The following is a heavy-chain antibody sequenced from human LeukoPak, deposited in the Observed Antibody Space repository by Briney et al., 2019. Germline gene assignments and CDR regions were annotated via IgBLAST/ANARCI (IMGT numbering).Heavy chain of an antibody. CDR1: GFTFSNAW. CDR3: TTVEYGAFYI. CDR2: VKSKSDGGTT. V-gene: IGHV3-15*01. J-gene: IGHJ3*02. Sequence: GGSLRLSCTASGFTFSNAWVTWVRQAPGRGLEWVGRVKSKSDGGTTDYAAPVKGRFTISRDDSKNTLYLQMNSLKTEDTAVYYCTTVEYGAFYIWGHGTMVTVSS. D-gene: IGHD2/OR15-2a*01.